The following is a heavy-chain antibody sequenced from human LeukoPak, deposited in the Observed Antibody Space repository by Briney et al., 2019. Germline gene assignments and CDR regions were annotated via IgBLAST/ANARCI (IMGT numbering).Heavy chain of an antibody. V-gene: IGHV3-11*05. J-gene: IGHJ4*02. CDR3: ARDRLQYSYGYDY. D-gene: IGHD5-18*01. CDR2: ISSTGSYT. CDR1: GFTFSDFY. Sequence: GGSLRLSCAASGFTFSDFYMSWIRQAPGKGLEWVSYISSTGSYTDYADSGKGRFTISRDNAKNSLYLQMNSLRAEDTAVYYCARDRLQYSYGYDYWGQGTLVTVSS.